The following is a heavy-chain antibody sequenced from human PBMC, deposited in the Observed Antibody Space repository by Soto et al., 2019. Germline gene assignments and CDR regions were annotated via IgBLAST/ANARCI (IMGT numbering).Heavy chain of an antibody. CDR2: ISGSGGST. J-gene: IGHJ3*02. V-gene: IGHV3-23*01. D-gene: IGHD3-3*01. CDR1: GFTFSSYA. Sequence: GGSLRLSCAASGFTFSSYAMSWVRQAPGKGLEWVSAISGSGGSTYYADSVKGRFTISRDNSKNTLYLQMNSLRAEDTAVYYCAKVLWIFGVVVDVLDICAKRSLVTVSS. CDR3: AKVLWIFGVVVDVLDI.